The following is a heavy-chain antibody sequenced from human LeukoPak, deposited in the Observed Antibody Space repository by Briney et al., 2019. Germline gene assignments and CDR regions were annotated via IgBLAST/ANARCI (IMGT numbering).Heavy chain of an antibody. CDR3: ARATLLDCTSGVCVFYYYGMDV. CDR2: MRPKSGDT. D-gene: IGHD2-8*01. J-gene: IGHJ6*02. Sequence: ASVQVSCKASGYTFTSHDINWVRQTTGKGLEGMGWMRPKSGDTLYAQSLQGRVNMTRDTSTGTAYMELSSLRSDDTAVYYCARATLLDCTSGVCVFYYYGMDVWGQGTTVTVSS. V-gene: IGHV1-8*01. CDR1: GYTFTSHD.